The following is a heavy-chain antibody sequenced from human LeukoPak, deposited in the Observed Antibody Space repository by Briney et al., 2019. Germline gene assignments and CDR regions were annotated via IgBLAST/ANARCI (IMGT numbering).Heavy chain of an antibody. Sequence: ASVKVSCKSSVYMFTGYYIQWVRQAPGQGREWRGCIIPNSGGTNYTQKFQDRVTMNRDTYISTAYMELSRLRSDDMAVYYCARADYDYVWGSSRQYYFDYWGQGTLVTVSS. D-gene: IGHD3-16*02. J-gene: IGHJ4*02. CDR1: VYMFTGYY. CDR2: IIPNSGGT. CDR3: ARADYDYVWGSSRQYYFDY. V-gene: IGHV1-2*02.